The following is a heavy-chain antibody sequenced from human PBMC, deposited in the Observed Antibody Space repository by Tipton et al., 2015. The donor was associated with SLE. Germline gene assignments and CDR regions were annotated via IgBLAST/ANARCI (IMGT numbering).Heavy chain of an antibody. CDR3: ARFRYYDLLYYFDY. Sequence: TLSLTCTVSGGSISSSSYYWGWIRQPPGKGLEWIGSIYYSGSTYYNPSLKSRVTISVDTSKNQFSLKLSSVTAADTAVYYCARFRYYDLLYYFDYWDQGTLVTVSS. J-gene: IGHJ4*02. CDR2: IYYSGST. CDR1: GGSISSSSYY. D-gene: IGHD3-3*01. V-gene: IGHV4-39*07.